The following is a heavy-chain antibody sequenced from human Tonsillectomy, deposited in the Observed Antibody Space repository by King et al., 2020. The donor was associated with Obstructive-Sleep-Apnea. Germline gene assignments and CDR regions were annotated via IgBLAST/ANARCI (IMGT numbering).Heavy chain of an antibody. CDR3: ARAGGDYSDAFDI. V-gene: IGHV3-66*01. CDR1: GFTVSSNY. J-gene: IGHJ3*02. Sequence: QLVQSGGGLVQPGGSLRLSCAASGFTVSSNYMSWVRQAPGKGLEWVSVIYSGGSTYYADSVKGRFTISRDNYKNTLYLQMNSLRAEDTAVYYCARAGGDYSDAFDIWVQGTMVTVSS. CDR2: IYSGGST. D-gene: IGHD4-17*01.